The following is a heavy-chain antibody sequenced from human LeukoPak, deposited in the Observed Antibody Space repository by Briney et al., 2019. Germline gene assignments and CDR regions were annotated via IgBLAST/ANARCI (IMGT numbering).Heavy chain of an antibody. J-gene: IGHJ5*02. D-gene: IGHD5-12*01. Sequence: GGSLRLSCAASGFTFSSYCMHWVRQAPGKGLVWVSRINSDGSSTSYADSVKGRFTISRDNSKKTLYLQMNSLRAEDMAVYYCARDRYSNWFDPWGQGTLVTVSS. V-gene: IGHV3-74*01. CDR2: INSDGSST. CDR1: GFTFSSYC. CDR3: ARDRYSNWFDP.